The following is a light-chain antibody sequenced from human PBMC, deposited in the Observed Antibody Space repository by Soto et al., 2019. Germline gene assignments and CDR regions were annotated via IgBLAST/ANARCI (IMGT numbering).Light chain of an antibody. V-gene: IGKV3-15*01. CDR2: VAS. Sequence: EIVMTQSPAPLSVSPGERATLSCRASQSVSSELAWYQQKPGQAPRLLIYVASTRATGIPARFSGSGSGTEFTLTISSLQSEDFEVYYCQQYDNWPLPFGGGAKVEIK. J-gene: IGKJ4*01. CDR1: QSVSSE. CDR3: QQYDNWPLP.